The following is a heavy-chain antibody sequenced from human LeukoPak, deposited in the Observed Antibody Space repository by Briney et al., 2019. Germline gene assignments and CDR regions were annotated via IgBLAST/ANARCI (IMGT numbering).Heavy chain of an antibody. CDR1: GFTVSSNY. V-gene: IGHV3-66*01. CDR3: ARGHTAVIRHFDF. D-gene: IGHD2-21*01. CDR2: IYSGGST. Sequence: QSGGSLRLSCAASGFTVSSNYMSWVRQAPGKGLEWVSVIYSGGSTYYADSVKGRFTISRDNSKNRLYLQMNSLRAADTAVYYCARGHTAVIRHFDFWGQGTLVTVSS. J-gene: IGHJ4*02.